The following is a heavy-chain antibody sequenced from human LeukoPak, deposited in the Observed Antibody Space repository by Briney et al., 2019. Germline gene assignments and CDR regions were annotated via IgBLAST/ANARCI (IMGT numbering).Heavy chain of an antibody. J-gene: IGHJ4*02. D-gene: IGHD1-26*01. CDR1: GGSISSGSYY. CDR3: ARFVGVQVSVFDY. CDR2: IYTSGST. V-gene: IGHV4-61*02. Sequence: SETLSLTCTVSGGSISSGSYYWSWIRQPAGKGLEWIGRIYTSGSTNYNPSLKSRVTISVDTSKNQFSLKLSSVTAADTAVYYCARFVGVQVSVFDYWAREPWSPSP.